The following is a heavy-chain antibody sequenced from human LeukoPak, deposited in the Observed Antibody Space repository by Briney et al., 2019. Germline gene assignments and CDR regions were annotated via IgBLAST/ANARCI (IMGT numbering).Heavy chain of an antibody. V-gene: IGHV1-2*02. CDR3: AREFMRVTAFDV. CDR2: INPHSGGT. D-gene: IGHD2-21*02. CDR1: GDTFSDKY. Sequence: VASLKVSCEASGDTFSDKYIYGARQAPGQGGECMGWINPHSGGTNYGENFQGRVTLTRDTSISTAYMDLSSLISDDTAVYYCAREFMRVTAFDVWGQGTMVTVSS. J-gene: IGHJ3*01.